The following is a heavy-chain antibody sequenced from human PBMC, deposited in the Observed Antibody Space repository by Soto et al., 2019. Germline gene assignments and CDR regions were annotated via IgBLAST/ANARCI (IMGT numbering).Heavy chain of an antibody. D-gene: IGHD1-1*01. CDR2: IWYDGSNK. J-gene: IGHJ6*02. V-gene: IGHV3-33*01. Sequence: GGSLRLSCAASGFTFSSYGMHWVRQAPGKGLEWVAVIWYDGSNKYYADSVKGRFTISRDNSKNTLYLQMNSLRAEDTAVYYCARRTRVDTTNYCDGMDVWGQGTTVTVSS. CDR1: GFTFSSYG. CDR3: ARRTRVDTTNYCDGMDV.